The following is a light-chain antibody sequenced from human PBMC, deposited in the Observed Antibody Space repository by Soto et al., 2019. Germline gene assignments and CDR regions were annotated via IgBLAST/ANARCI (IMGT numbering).Light chain of an antibody. CDR2: EVS. Sequence: QPALAQPAAVSGSPGQSIAISCPGTSIDVVSYNYVSWYQQHPGKAPKLIVHEVSDRPLGVSDRFSGSKSGNTASLTISGLQAEDEADYYCSSYAGDYTLVFGTGTKVTVL. CDR1: SIDVVSYNY. CDR3: SSYAGDYTLV. V-gene: IGLV2-14*01. J-gene: IGLJ1*01.